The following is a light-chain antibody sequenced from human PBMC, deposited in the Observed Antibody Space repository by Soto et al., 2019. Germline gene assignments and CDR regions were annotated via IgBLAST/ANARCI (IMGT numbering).Light chain of an antibody. V-gene: IGKV3-20*01. Sequence: EIVLTQSPGTLSLSPGERATLSCRASQSVSTNYLAWYQQQPGQAPRLLIYAASSRATGIPERFSGSGSGTDFTLTISRLEPEDFAMYYCHQYGNSPYTFGQGTKLEIK. CDR2: AAS. CDR1: QSVSTNY. CDR3: HQYGNSPYT. J-gene: IGKJ2*01.